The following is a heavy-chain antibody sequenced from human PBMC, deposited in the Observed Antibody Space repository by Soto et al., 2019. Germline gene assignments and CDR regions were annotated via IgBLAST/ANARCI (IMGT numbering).Heavy chain of an antibody. CDR3: ARDLNWFDS. CDR1: GYTFTSYD. CDR2: MNPNSGNT. V-gene: IGHV1-8*01. Sequence: QVQLVQSGAEVKKPGASVKVSCRASGYTFTSYDINWVRQATGQGLEWMGWMNPNSGNTDYAQRFQGSVTMTRNTSISTAFMELSSLRSEDTAVYYCARDLNWFDSWGQGTLVTVSS. J-gene: IGHJ5*01.